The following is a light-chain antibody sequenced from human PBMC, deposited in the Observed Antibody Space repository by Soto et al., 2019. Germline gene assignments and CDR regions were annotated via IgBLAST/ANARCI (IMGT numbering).Light chain of an antibody. CDR2: AAS. Sequence: DIQLTRSPSFLSASVGDRVTVTCRASQGISSYLAWYQQKPGKAPKLLIYAASTLQSGVPSRFSGSGSGTEFTLTISSLQPDDFATYYCQQYNTYSTFGQGTKVDIK. V-gene: IGKV1-9*01. CDR3: QQYNTYST. CDR1: QGISSY. J-gene: IGKJ1*01.